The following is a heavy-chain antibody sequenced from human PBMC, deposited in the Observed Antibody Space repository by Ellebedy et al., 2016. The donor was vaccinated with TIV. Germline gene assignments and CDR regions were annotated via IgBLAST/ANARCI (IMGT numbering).Heavy chain of an antibody. CDR3: ARGGYSYPEDLDY. CDR1: GYTFTSYV. CDR2: MNPNSGNT. Sequence: ASVKVSCKASGYTFTSYVINWVRQAAGQGLEWMGWMNPNSGNTDYAQKFQDRVTMTRDTSTNTAFMELYSLSFEDTAVYYCARGGYSYPEDLDYWGQGTLVTVSP. J-gene: IGHJ4*02. V-gene: IGHV1-8*01. D-gene: IGHD5-18*01.